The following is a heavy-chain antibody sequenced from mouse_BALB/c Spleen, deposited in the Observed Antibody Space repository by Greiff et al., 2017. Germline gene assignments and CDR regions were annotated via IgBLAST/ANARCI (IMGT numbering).Heavy chain of an antibody. J-gene: IGHJ4*01. D-gene: IGHD4-1*01. Sequence: EVQGVESGGGLVQPGGSLKLSCAASGFTFSSYGMSWVRQTPDKRLELVATINSNGGSTYYPDSVKGRFTISRDNAKNTLYLQMSSLKSEDTAMYYCAREKAGTMDYWGQGTSVTVSS. CDR3: AREKAGTMDY. CDR1: GFTFSSYG. V-gene: IGHV5-6-3*01. CDR2: INSNGGST.